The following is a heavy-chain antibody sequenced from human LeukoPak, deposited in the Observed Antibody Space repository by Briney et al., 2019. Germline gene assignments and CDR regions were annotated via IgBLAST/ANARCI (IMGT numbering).Heavy chain of an antibody. CDR3: AGASSGPNY. CDR2: ISSSGSTI. D-gene: IGHD6-19*01. V-gene: IGHV3-48*03. CDR1: GFTFSSYE. Sequence: GGSLGLSCAASGFTFSSYEMNWVRQAPGKGLEWVSYISSSGSTIYYADSVKGRFTISRDNAKNSLYLQMNSLRAEDTAVYYCAGASSGPNYWGQGALVTVSS. J-gene: IGHJ4*02.